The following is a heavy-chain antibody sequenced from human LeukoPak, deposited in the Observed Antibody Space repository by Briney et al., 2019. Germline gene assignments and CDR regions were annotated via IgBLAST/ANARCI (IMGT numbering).Heavy chain of an antibody. D-gene: IGHD4-17*01. CDR3: TTEDYGYFHY. CDR2: IREDGSEK. CDR1: GFTFSRYW. Sequence: GGSLRLSRAASGFTFSRYWMSWGRQAPGKEGEWVANIREDGSEKYYVDSVKGRFTISRDNTKNSLYLQMNSLRAEDTAVYYCTTEDYGYFHYWGQGTLVTVSS. J-gene: IGHJ4*02. V-gene: IGHV3-7*04.